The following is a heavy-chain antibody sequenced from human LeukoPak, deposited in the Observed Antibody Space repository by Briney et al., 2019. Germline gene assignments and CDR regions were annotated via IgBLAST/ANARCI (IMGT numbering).Heavy chain of an antibody. J-gene: IGHJ4*02. V-gene: IGHV1-46*01. CDR1: GYTFSSYY. D-gene: IGHD5-24*01. CDR2: INPKGGSS. Sequence: GSVKVSCKASGYTFSSYYIHWLRQAPGQGLEWMAVINPKGGSSRYAQKFQGRLTMTRDTSTSTVYMELSSLRSDDTAVYYCARDDLGQQFIFDYWGQGTLVTVSS. CDR3: ARDDLGQQFIFDY.